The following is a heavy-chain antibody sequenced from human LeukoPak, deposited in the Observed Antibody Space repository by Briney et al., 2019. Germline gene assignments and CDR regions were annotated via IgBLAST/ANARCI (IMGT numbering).Heavy chain of an antibody. CDR2: IEKDGSEK. CDR1: GLFFSDVW. V-gene: IGHV3-7*01. J-gene: IGHJ4*02. D-gene: IGHD2-8*02. CDR3: AAGYGWLTDF. Sequence: GGSLRLSCAGTGLFFSDVWMNWFRQAPGKGLEWVANIEKDGSEKNYVDSVKGRFTISRDNAKNSLHLEMNSLRGEDMAVYYCAAGYGWLTDFWGQGTLVTVSS.